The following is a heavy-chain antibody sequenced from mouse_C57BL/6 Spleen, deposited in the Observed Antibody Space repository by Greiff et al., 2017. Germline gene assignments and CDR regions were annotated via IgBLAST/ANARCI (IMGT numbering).Heavy chain of an antibody. Sequence: FQLQQSGAELVRPGSSVKMSCKTSGYTFTCYGINWVKQRPGQGLEWIGYIYIGNGYTGYNEKFKGKATLTSDTSSSTAYMQLSSLTSEDSAIYCCARDYGSPHWYFDVWGTGTTVTVSS. CDR3: ARDYGSPHWYFDV. D-gene: IGHD1-1*01. V-gene: IGHV1-58*01. J-gene: IGHJ1*03. CDR2: IYIGNGYT. CDR1: GYTFTCYG.